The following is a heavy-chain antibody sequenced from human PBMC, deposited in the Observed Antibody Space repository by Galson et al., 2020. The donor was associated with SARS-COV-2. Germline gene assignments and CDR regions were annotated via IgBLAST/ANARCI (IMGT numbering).Heavy chain of an antibody. Sequence: KIGESLKISCRGFGYSYSTYWIGWVRQMPGKGLEWMGIIYLDNSDTRYSTSFQGQVTISADKSTNTAFLQWSSLKASDSAMYYCGRQGDKSGWAYDLWGQGTLVTVSS. CDR3: GRQGDKSGWAYDL. V-gene: IGHV5-51*01. CDR2: IYLDNSDT. D-gene: IGHD6-19*01. J-gene: IGHJ5*02. CDR1: GYSYSTYW.